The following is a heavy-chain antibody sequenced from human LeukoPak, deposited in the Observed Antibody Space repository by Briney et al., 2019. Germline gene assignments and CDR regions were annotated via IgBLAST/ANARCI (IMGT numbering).Heavy chain of an antibody. D-gene: IGHD5-12*01. V-gene: IGHV4-30-2*01. CDR3: ARGVYSGYDFGFDY. CDR1: GGSISSGSYS. CDR2: IYHSGST. J-gene: IGHJ4*02. Sequence: SQTLSLTCAVSGGSISSGSYSWSWIRQPPGKGLEWIGYIYHSGSTYYNPSLKSRVTISVDRSKNQFSLKLSSVTAADTAVYYCARGVYSGYDFGFDYWGQGTLVTVSS.